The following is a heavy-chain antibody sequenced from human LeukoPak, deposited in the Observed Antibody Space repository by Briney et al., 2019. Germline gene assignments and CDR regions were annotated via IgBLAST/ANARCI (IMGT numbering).Heavy chain of an antibody. D-gene: IGHD5/OR15-5a*01. Sequence: GGSLRLSCAASGFIFSIYWMSWVRQAPGKGLEWVANINQEGSEKYYVDSVKGRFTISRDNAKNSLYLQMNSLRVEDTAVYYCARPFSDLVSSDYWGQGILVTVSS. CDR1: GFIFSIYW. J-gene: IGHJ4*02. V-gene: IGHV3-7*01. CDR2: INQEGSEK. CDR3: ARPFSDLVSSDY.